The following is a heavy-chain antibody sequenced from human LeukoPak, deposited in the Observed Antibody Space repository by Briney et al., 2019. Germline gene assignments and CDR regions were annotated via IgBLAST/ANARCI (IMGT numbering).Heavy chain of an antibody. V-gene: IGHV1-69*13. CDR2: IIPIFGTA. CDR1: GYTFTSYG. D-gene: IGHD3-16*02. CDR3: ARASLRLGELSAFGY. Sequence: GASVKVSCKASGYTFTSYGISWVRQAPGQGLEWMGGIIPIFGTANYAQKFQGRVTITADESTSTAYMELSSLRSEDTAVYYCARASLRLGELSAFGYWGQGTLVTVSS. J-gene: IGHJ4*02.